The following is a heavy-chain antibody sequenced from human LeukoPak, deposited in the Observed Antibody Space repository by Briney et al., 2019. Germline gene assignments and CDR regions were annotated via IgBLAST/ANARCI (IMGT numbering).Heavy chain of an antibody. V-gene: IGHV1-18*01. CDR1: GYTFTNYG. D-gene: IGHD1-26*01. Sequence: ASVKVSCKASGYTFTNYGITWARQAPRQGLEWMGWVSAYNGKTNYARKFQGRVTMTTDTSSSTAYMELRSLTSDDSAVYYCAKFGSYFEGHYWGQGTLVTVSS. CDR3: AKFGSYFEGHY. J-gene: IGHJ4*02. CDR2: VSAYNGKT.